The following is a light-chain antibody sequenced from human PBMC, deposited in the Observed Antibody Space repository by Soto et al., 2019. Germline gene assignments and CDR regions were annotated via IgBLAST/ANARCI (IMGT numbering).Light chain of an antibody. CDR3: SSYTSSSTPV. CDR2: DVS. Sequence: QSALTQPASWSVSPGQSSTISCTRTSSDVGGYNYVSWYQQHPGKAPKLMIYDVSNRPSGVSNRFSGSKSGNTASLTISGLQAEDEADYYCSSYTSSSTPVFGTGTKVTVL. V-gene: IGLV2-14*01. CDR1: SSDVGGYNY. J-gene: IGLJ1*01.